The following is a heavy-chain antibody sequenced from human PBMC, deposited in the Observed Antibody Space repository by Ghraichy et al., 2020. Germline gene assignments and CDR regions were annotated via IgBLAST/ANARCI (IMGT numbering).Heavy chain of an antibody. D-gene: IGHD3-22*01. CDR1: GYTFTGYY. J-gene: IGHJ4*02. Sequence: ASVKVSCKASGYTFTGYYLHWVRQAPGHGLEWMGKINPSGGSTRYAQQFQGRVTMTRDTSTSTVNMELSSLTSEDTAVDYCARAMLEVGPPDYFDYWGQGSLVTVSS. V-gene: IGHV1-46*01. CDR2: INPSGGST. CDR3: ARAMLEVGPPDYFDY.